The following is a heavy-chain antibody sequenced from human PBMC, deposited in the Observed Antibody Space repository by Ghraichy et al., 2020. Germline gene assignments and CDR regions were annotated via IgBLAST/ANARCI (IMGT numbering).Heavy chain of an antibody. V-gene: IGHV3-30*18. Sequence: GALRLSCAASGFTFSSYGLHWVRQAPGKGLEWVAVISYDGSNKYYADSLKGRFTISRDNSKNTVYLQMNSLRSEDTAVYYCAKDVSSNYYFEHWGQGTLVSVSA. D-gene: IGHD4-11*01. CDR1: GFTFSSYG. CDR2: ISYDGSNK. J-gene: IGHJ4*02. CDR3: AKDVSSNYYFEH.